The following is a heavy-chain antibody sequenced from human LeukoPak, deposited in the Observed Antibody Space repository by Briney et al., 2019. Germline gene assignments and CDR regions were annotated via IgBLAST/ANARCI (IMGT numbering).Heavy chain of an antibody. CDR2: IKEDGSEK. D-gene: IGHD3-10*01. V-gene: IGHV3-7*01. Sequence: GGSLRLSCAASGFTFSSYWMSWVRQAPGKGLEWVTNIKEDGSEKYYVDSVKGRFTISRDNAKNSLYLQLNSLRAEDTAVYYCARDFLYGSGTHGYWGQGTLVTVSS. CDR3: ARDFLYGSGTHGY. CDR1: GFTFSSYW. J-gene: IGHJ4*02.